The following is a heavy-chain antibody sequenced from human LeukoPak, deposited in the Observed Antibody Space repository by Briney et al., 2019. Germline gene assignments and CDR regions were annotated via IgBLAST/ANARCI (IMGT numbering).Heavy chain of an antibody. J-gene: IGHJ5*02. V-gene: IGHV1-2*02. D-gene: IGHD6-19*01. CDR3: ARDRRGLAAGVGWFDP. CDR2: INPNSGGT. CDR1: GYTFTGYY. Sequence: GASVKVSCKSSGYTFTGYYMHWVRQAPGQGLEWMGWINPNSGGTNYAQKFQGRVTMTRDTSISTAYMELSRLRSDDPAVYYFARDRRGLAAGVGWFDPWGQGTLVTVSS.